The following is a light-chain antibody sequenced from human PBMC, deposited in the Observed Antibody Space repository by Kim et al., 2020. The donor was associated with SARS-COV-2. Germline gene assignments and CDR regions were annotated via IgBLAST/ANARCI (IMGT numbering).Light chain of an antibody. Sequence: FTGTLRSGISVASYNIYWYEQKPGSLPQFLLRYKSDSNKQQASGVPSRFSGSKDASTNAGLLVISGLQSQDEADYYCAIWYSNTWVFGGGTQLTVL. CDR2: YKSDSNK. J-gene: IGLJ3*02. CDR1: SGISVASYN. CDR3: AIWYSNTWV. V-gene: IGLV5-39*01.